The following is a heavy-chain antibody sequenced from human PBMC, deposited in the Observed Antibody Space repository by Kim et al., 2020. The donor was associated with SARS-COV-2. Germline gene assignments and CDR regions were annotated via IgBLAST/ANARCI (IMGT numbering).Heavy chain of an antibody. CDR1: GGTFSSYA. V-gene: IGHV1-69*13. J-gene: IGHJ3*02. Sequence: SVKVSCKASGGTFSSYAISWVRQAPGQGLEWMGGIIPIFGTANYAQKFQGRVTITADESTSTAYMELSSLRSEDTAVYYCARAPRGGTGPRYAFDIWGQGTMVTVSS. CDR3: ARAPRGGTGPRYAFDI. CDR2: IIPIFGTA. D-gene: IGHD3-10*01.